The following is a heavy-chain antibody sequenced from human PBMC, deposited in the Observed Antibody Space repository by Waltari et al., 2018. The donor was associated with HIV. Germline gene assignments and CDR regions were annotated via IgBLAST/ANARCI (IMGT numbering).Heavy chain of an antibody. Sequence: QVQLVQSGAEVKKPGASVKVSCKASGYTFTGYYMHWVRTAPGQGLEWMGWINPNSGGTNYAQKFQGRVTMTRDTSISTAYMELSRLRSDDTAVYYCARDAYASPWVVTHFDYWGQGTLVTVSS. CDR1: GYTFTGYY. CDR3: ARDAYASPWVVTHFDY. V-gene: IGHV1-2*02. CDR2: INPNSGGT. D-gene: IGHD2-15*01. J-gene: IGHJ4*02.